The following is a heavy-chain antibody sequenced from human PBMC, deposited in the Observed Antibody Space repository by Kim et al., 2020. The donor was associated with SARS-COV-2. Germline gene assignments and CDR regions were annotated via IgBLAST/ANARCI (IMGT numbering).Heavy chain of an antibody. V-gene: IGHV4-59*08. CDR3: ARRSHGSSSGHYYYYYMDV. CDR2: IYYSGST. CDR1: GGSISSYY. D-gene: IGHD6-13*01. J-gene: IGHJ6*03. Sequence: SETLSLTCTVSGGSISSYYWSWIRQPPGKGLEWIGYIYYSGSTNYNPSLKSRVTISVDTSKNQFSLKLSSVTAADTAVYYCARRSHGSSSGHYYYYYMDVWGKGTTFTVSS.